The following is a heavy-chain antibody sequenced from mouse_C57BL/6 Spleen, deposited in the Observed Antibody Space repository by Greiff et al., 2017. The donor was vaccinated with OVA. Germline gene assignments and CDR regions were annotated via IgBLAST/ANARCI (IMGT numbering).Heavy chain of an antibody. J-gene: IGHJ1*03. V-gene: IGHV5-12*01. D-gene: IGHD2-4*01. CDR1: GFTFSDYY. Sequence: EVHLVESGGGLVQPGGSLKLSCAASGFTFSDYYMYWVRQTPEKRLEWVAYISNGGGSTYYPDTVKGRFTISRDNAKNTLYLQMSRLKSEDTAMYYCARQDYDYGWYFDVWGTGTTVTVSS. CDR3: ARQDYDYGWYFDV. CDR2: ISNGGGST.